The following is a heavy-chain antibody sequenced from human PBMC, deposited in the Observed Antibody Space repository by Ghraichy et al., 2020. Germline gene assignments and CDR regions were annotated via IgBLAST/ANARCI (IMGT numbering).Heavy chain of an antibody. CDR3: ATDLLVGATSSGFDP. D-gene: IGHD1-26*01. CDR2: FDPEDGET. V-gene: IGHV1-24*01. CDR1: GYTLTELS. J-gene: IGHJ5*02. Sequence: SVKVSCKVSGYTLTELSMHWVRQAPGKGLEWMGGFDPEDGETIYAQKFQGRVTMTEDTSTDTAYMELSSLRSEDTAVYYCATDLLVGATSSGFDPWGQGTLVTVSS.